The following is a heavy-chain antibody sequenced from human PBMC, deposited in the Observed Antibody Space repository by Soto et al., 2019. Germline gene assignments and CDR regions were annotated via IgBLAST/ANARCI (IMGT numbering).Heavy chain of an antibody. CDR3: ERGSSLWYEEYPSHY. CDR1: GGTFSSYA. V-gene: IGHV1-69*01. J-gene: IGHJ4*02. Sequence: QVQLVQSGAEVKKPGSSVKVSCKASGGTFSSYAISWVRQAPGQGLEWMGGIIPIFGTANYAQKFQGRVTITADESTRTGCMELRLVRSENTAVYYCERGSSLWYEEYPSHYWGQETLVTVSS. CDR2: IIPIFGTA. D-gene: IGHD3-10*01.